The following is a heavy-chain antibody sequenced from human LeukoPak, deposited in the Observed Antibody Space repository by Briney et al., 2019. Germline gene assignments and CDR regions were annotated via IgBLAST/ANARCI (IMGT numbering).Heavy chain of an antibody. CDR2: IYYSGSA. J-gene: IGHJ4*02. CDR3: ARVAAHVDY. D-gene: IGHD6-13*01. V-gene: IGHV4-59*01. CDR1: GGSISSYY. Sequence: SETLSLTCTVSGGSISSYYWSWIRQPPGKGLEWIGYIYYSGSANYNPSLKSRVTISVDTSKNQFSLKLSSVTAADTAVYYCARVAAHVDYWGQGTLVTVSS.